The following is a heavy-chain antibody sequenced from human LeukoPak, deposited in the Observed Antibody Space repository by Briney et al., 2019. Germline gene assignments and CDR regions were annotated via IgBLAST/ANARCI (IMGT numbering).Heavy chain of an antibody. J-gene: IGHJ6*02. V-gene: IGHV4-34*01. CDR2: INHSGST. D-gene: IGHD3-3*01. Sequence: PSETLSLTCAVYGGSFSGYYWSWIRQPPGKGREWSGEINHSGSTNYNPSLKSRVTISVDTSKNQFSLKLSSVTAADTAVYYCARGRYGDFWSGYYESYYYGMDVWGQGTTVTVSS. CDR1: GGSFSGYY. CDR3: ARGRYGDFWSGYYESYYYGMDV.